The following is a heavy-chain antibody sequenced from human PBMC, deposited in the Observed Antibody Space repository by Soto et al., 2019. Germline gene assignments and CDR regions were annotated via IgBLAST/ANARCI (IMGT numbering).Heavy chain of an antibody. CDR2: IYQSGST. V-gene: IGHV4-30-2*01. J-gene: IGHJ6*02. Sequence: SETLSLTCAVSGGSISSGGYFWSWIRQPPGKGLEWMGYIYQSGSTYYNPSLKSRVTISVDRSKNQFSLKLSSVTAADTAVYYCARGRIVLERMDVWGQGTTVTVSS. CDR3: ARGRIVLERMDV. CDR1: GGSISSGGYF. D-gene: IGHD2-8*01.